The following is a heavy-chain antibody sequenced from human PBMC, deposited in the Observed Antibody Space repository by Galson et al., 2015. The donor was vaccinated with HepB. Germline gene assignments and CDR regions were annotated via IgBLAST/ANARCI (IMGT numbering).Heavy chain of an antibody. CDR2: ISYDGGHQ. CDR3: AKDGQYFSTTTCPLDS. V-gene: IGHV3-30*18. D-gene: IGHD2-2*01. J-gene: IGHJ4*02. CDR1: GFTFNTYD. Sequence: SLRLSCAGSGFTFNTYDMHWVRQAPAKGLEWVAIISYDGGHQYYADSVKGRFTISRDNSKNTLFLQMNSLRAEDTAVYYCAKDGQYFSTTTCPLDSWGLGALFTVSP.